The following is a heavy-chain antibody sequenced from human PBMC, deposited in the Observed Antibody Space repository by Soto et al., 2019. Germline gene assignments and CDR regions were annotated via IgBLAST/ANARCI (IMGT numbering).Heavy chain of an antibody. CDR2: IWYAGTNK. CDR1: GFTFNNYG. D-gene: IGHD6-13*01. CDR3: ARDQAAAPTLDYYFGMDV. J-gene: IGHJ6*02. Sequence: QVQLVESGGGVVQPGRSLRLSCAASGFTFNNYGMHWVRQAPGKGLEWVAVIWYAGTNKYYADSVKGRFTISRDNSKNTLCLQMNSLRAEDTAVYYCARDQAAAPTLDYYFGMDVWGQGTTVTVSS. V-gene: IGHV3-33*01.